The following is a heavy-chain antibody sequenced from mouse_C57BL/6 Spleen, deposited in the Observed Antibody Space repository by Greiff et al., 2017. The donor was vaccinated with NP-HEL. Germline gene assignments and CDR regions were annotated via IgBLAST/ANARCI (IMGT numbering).Heavy chain of an antibody. Sequence: QVQLQQPGAELVKPGASVKMSCKASGYTFTSYWITWVKQRPGQGLEWIGDIYPGSGSTNYNEKFKSKATLTVDTSSSTAYMQLSSLTSEDSAVYYCAREKGHSILRYFDVWGTGTTVTVSS. CDR2: IYPGSGST. CDR1: GYTFTSYW. CDR3: AREKGHSILRYFDV. J-gene: IGHJ1*03. V-gene: IGHV1-55*01. D-gene: IGHD2-10*02.